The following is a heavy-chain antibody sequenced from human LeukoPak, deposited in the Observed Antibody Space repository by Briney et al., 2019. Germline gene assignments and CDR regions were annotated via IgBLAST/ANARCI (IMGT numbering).Heavy chain of an antibody. Sequence: AVTVSCMASGYXLTSYRMQGVRQAPGRGGEGMGWMNPSGGGKNYTQLFQGTITITRGKSTSTVYMESSSLTSEDTALYYCARDSLPHYYTSGSQNPADYWGQGTLVTVSS. V-gene: IGHV1-46*01. CDR2: MNPSGGGK. CDR3: ARDSLPHYYTSGSQNPADY. CDR1: GYXLTSYR. J-gene: IGHJ4*02. D-gene: IGHD3-10*01.